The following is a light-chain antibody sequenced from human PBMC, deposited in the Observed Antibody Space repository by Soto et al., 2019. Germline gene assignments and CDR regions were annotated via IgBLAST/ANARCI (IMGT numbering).Light chain of an antibody. CDR1: QSISVW. CDR3: QQYNSYSPT. Sequence: DIQMTQSPSTLSESIGDSGTITCRASQSISVWLAWYQQKAGKAPNLLIYKASRLESGVPSRFSGRGSETEFTLTISGLQPGDSATYYCQQYNSYSPTCGQGTKVDIK. CDR2: KAS. J-gene: IGKJ1*01. V-gene: IGKV1-5*03.